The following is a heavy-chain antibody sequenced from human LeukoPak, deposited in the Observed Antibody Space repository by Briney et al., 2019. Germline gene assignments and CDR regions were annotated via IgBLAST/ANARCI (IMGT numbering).Heavy chain of an antibody. CDR2: ITGSGGST. CDR3: ARELFDFDY. J-gene: IGHJ4*02. Sequence: GGSLRLSCAASGFTFSSYAMRWVRQAPGKGLEWVSEITGSGGSTYYADSVKGRFTISRDNSKNTLYLQMNSLRAEDTAIYYCARELFDFDYWGQGTLVTVSS. CDR1: GFTFSSYA. V-gene: IGHV3-23*01. D-gene: IGHD3-10*01.